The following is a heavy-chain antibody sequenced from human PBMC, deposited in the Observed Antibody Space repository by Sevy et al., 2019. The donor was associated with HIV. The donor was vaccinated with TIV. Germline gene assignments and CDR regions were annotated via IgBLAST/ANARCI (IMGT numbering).Heavy chain of an antibody. Sequence: ASVKVSCKASGYTFTGQYIHWVRQAPGQGLEWMGWINPNSGDTNYAQEFQGGVTMTRDTSISTAYMELSGLKSDDTAVYYCSRDLRLRGYSYGCFDYWGQGTLVTVSS. CDR1: GYTFTGQY. J-gene: IGHJ4*02. CDR2: INPNSGDT. V-gene: IGHV1-2*02. CDR3: SRDLRLRGYSYGCFDY. D-gene: IGHD5-18*01.